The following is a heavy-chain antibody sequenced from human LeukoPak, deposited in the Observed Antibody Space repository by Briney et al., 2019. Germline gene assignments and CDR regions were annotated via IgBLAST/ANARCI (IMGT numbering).Heavy chain of an antibody. CDR3: ARVEEDAFDI. V-gene: IGHV3-48*03. Sequence: GGSRRLSRAASRFTFRSYEKIWVRDAPGKGLEWVSYISSSGSTIYYADSVKGRFTISRDNAKNSLYLQMNSLRAEDTAVYYCARVEEDAFDIWGQGTMVTVSS. CDR1: RFTFRSYE. J-gene: IGHJ3*02. CDR2: ISSSGSTI.